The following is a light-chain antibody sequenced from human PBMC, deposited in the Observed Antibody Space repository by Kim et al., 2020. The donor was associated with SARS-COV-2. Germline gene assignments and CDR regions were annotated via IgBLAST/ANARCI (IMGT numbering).Light chain of an antibody. Sequence: SYELTQPPSVSVSPGQTARMSCSGDKLGDRYVCWYQQKAGQSPVVVMYQDDKRPSGIPERFSGSNSGDTATLTISGTQSMDEADYYCQAWDSSTANWVSGGGTQLTVL. CDR3: QAWDSSTANWV. V-gene: IGLV3-1*01. CDR2: QDD. CDR1: KLGDRY. J-gene: IGLJ3*02.